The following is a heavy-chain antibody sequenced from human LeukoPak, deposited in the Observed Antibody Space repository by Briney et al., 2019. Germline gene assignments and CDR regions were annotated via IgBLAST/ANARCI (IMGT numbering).Heavy chain of an antibody. V-gene: IGHV3-30*18. D-gene: IGHD5-18*01. Sequence: GGSLRLSCAASGFSFSSYGMHWVRQAPGKGLEWVAVISYDGSNKYYADSVKGRFTISRDNSKNTLYLQMNSLRAEDTAVYYCAKDLSGAMATDYYYYYGMDVWGKGTTVTVSS. CDR2: ISYDGSNK. CDR3: AKDLSGAMATDYYYYYGMDV. J-gene: IGHJ6*04. CDR1: GFSFSSYG.